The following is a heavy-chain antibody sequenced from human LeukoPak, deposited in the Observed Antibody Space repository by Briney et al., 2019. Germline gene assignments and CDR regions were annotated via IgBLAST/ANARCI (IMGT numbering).Heavy chain of an antibody. Sequence: PSETLSLTCAVYGGSFSGYYWSWIRQPPGKGLEWIAYIYSSGSTNYNPSLKSRVTISVDTSKNQFSLKLSSVTTADTAIYYCARDRHGSGSAHSFDPWGQGTLVTVSS. CDR2: IYSSGST. J-gene: IGHJ5*02. V-gene: IGHV4-59*01. CDR3: ARDRHGSGSAHSFDP. CDR1: GGSFSGYY. D-gene: IGHD3-10*01.